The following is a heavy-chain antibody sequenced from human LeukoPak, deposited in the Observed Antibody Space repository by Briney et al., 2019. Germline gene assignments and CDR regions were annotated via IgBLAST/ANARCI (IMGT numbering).Heavy chain of an antibody. CDR2: INHSGST. CDR1: GGSFSGYY. CDR3: ARRWNWGVFDY. J-gene: IGHJ4*02. D-gene: IGHD7-27*01. V-gene: IGHV4-34*01. Sequence: SETLSLTCAVYGGSFSGYYWSWIRQPPGKGLEWIGEINHSGSTNYNPSLKSRVTVSVDTSKNQFSLKLSSVTAADTAVYYCARRWNWGVFDYWGQGTLVTVSS.